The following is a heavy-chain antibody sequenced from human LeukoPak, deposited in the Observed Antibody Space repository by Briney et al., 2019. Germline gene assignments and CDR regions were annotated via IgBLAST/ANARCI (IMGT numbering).Heavy chain of an antibody. CDR2: IIPIFGTA. CDR3: ARGQRDPGAGAGIDYYYYYMDV. V-gene: IGHV1-69*13. D-gene: IGHD6-19*01. J-gene: IGHJ6*03. CDR1: GGTFSSYA. Sequence: ASVKVSCKASGGTFSSYAISWVRQAPGQGLEWMGGIIPIFGTANYAQKFQGRVTITADESTSTAYMELSSLRSDDTAVYYCARGQRDPGAGAGIDYYYYYMDVWGKGTTVTVSS.